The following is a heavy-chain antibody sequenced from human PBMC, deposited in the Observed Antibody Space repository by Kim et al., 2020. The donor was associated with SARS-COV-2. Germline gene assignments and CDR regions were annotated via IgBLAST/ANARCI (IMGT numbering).Heavy chain of an antibody. V-gene: IGHV1-46*01. J-gene: IGHJ4*02. CDR3: AREAAGGDFDY. Sequence: THYAQRFQGRVTMTGDTSTTTVYMDLSSLRSDDTAVYYCAREAAGGDFDYWGQGTLVTVSS. D-gene: IGHD2-15*01. CDR2: T.